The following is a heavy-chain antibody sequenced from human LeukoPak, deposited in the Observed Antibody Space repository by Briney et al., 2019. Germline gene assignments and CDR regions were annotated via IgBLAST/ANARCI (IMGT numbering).Heavy chain of an antibody. D-gene: IGHD3-10*01. CDR1: GFSFSDHW. Sequence: GGSLRLSCAASGFSFSDHWLDWVRQAPGKGLEWVAHIKGDGSQKYYADSVKGRFTISRDNSRSTLYLQMNSLRPEDTAIYYCAREGYYGSGSPPSLYFDYWGQGTLVTVSS. CDR3: AREGYYGSGSPPSLYFDY. J-gene: IGHJ4*02. V-gene: IGHV3-7*01. CDR2: IKGDGSQK.